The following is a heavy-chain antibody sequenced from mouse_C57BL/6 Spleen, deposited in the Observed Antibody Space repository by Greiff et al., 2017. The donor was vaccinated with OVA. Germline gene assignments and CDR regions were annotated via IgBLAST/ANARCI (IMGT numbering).Heavy chain of an antibody. CDR3: ARKAYYSNWFDY. CDR2: IYPGSGST. D-gene: IGHD2-5*01. Sequence: VQLQQPGAELVKPGASVKMSCKASGYTFTSYWITWVKQRPGQGLEWIGDIYPGSGSTNYNEKFKSKATLTVDTSSSTAYMQLSSLTSEDSAVYYCARKAYYSNWFDYWGQGTTLTVSS. V-gene: IGHV1-55*01. J-gene: IGHJ2*01. CDR1: GYTFTSYW.